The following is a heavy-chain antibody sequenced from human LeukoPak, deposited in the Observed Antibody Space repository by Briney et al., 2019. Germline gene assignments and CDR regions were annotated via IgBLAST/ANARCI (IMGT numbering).Heavy chain of an antibody. Sequence: RTGGSPRLSCAASGFTFSSYSMNWVRQAPGKGLEWVSYISSSSSTIYYADSVKGRFTISRDNAKNSLYLQMNSLRDEDTAVYYCARARRLYSGSYLDAFDIWGQGTMVTVSS. CDR1: GFTFSSYS. CDR3: ARARRLYSGSYLDAFDI. V-gene: IGHV3-48*02. J-gene: IGHJ3*02. D-gene: IGHD1-26*01. CDR2: ISSSSSTI.